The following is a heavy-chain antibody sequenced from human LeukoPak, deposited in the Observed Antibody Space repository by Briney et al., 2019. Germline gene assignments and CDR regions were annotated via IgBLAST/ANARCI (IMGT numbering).Heavy chain of an antibody. CDR2: ISSSSSYI. J-gene: IGHJ4*02. CDR3: ARVVVPAAEGDY. Sequence: GGSLRLSCAASGFTFSSYSMNWVRQAPGKGLEWGSSISSSSSYIYYADSVKGRFTISRDNAKNSLYLPMNSLRAEDTAVYYCARVVVPAAEGDYWGQGTLVTVSS. CDR1: GFTFSSYS. D-gene: IGHD2-2*01. V-gene: IGHV3-21*01.